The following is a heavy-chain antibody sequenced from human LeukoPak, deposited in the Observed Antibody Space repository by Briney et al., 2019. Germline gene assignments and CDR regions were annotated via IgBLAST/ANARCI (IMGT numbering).Heavy chain of an antibody. CDR2: IDPNSGVT. V-gene: IGHV1-2*02. CDR3: GSASSSGWFVYF. Sequence: GASVKVSCKTSGHTFTGYPMHWVRQAPGQGLEWMGWIDPNSGVTDYAQNFQGRVTLTRDTSISTAYMEMTSLRYDDTAVYYCGSASSSGWFVYFWGQGTLVTVSS. J-gene: IGHJ4*02. D-gene: IGHD6-19*01. CDR1: GHTFTGYP.